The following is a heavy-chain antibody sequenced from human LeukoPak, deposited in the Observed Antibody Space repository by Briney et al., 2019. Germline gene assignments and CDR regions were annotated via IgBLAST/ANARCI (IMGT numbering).Heavy chain of an antibody. CDR1: GFTFSSYS. V-gene: IGHV3-21*01. CDR3: ARSWLLAAAGTYDY. D-gene: IGHD6-13*01. Sequence: GGSLRLSCAASGFTFSSYSMNWVRQAPGKGLEGVSSISSSSSYIYYADSVKGRFTISRDNAKNSLYLQMNSLRAEDTAVYYCARSWLLAAAGTYDYWGQGTLVTVSS. J-gene: IGHJ4*02. CDR2: ISSSSSYI.